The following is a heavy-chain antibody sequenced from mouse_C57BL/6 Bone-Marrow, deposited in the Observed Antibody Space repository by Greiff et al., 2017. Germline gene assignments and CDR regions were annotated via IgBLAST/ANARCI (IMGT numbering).Heavy chain of an antibody. J-gene: IGHJ3*01. CDR2: IHPNSGST. Sequence: VQLQQPGAELVKPGASVKLSCKASGYTFTSYWMHWVKQRPGQGLEWIGMIHPNSGSTNYNEKFKSKATLTVDKSSSPAYMQLSSLTSEASAVYYCARGGPSFAYWGQGTLVTVSA. CDR3: ARGGPSFAY. CDR1: GYTFTSYW. V-gene: IGHV1-64*01.